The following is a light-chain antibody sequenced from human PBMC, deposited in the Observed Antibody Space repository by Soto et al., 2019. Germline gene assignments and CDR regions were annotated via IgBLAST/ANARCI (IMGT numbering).Light chain of an antibody. CDR3: HQYGSSPPYT. V-gene: IGKV3-20*01. CDR1: QSVSSSY. Sequence: EIVLTQSPGTLSSSPGERATLTCRASQSVSSSYLAWYQLKPGQAPRLLIHGASSRAPGIPDRFRGSGPGTDFTLTISRLEPEDFAVYYCHQYGSSPPYTFGQGTKLEIK. J-gene: IGKJ2*01. CDR2: GAS.